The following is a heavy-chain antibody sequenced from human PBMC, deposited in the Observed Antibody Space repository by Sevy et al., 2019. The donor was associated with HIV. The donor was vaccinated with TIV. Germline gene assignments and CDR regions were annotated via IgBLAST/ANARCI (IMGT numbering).Heavy chain of an antibody. CDR1: GGPFTTYA. CDR3: ASEVGGSVRLERLTSYYGVDV. Sequence: ASVKVSCKASGGPFTTYAITWIRQAPGQGLEWMGGIIPLFGTTTYAQKFQGRVTITADESRTTAYLEVSSLRSEDTAVYYCASEVGGSVRLERLTSYYGVDVWGQGTTVTVSS. D-gene: IGHD1-1*01. CDR2: IIPLFGTT. V-gene: IGHV1-69*13. J-gene: IGHJ6*02.